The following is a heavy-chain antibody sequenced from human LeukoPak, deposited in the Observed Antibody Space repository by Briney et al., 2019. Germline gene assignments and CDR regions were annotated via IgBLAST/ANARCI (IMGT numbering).Heavy chain of an antibody. CDR2: INPNSGGA. J-gene: IGHJ4*02. D-gene: IGHD6-19*01. CDR3: ARAGPVAGYDY. CDR1: GYTFSGYY. V-gene: IGHV1-2*06. Sequence: ASMKVSCKASGYTFSGYYLHWVRQAPGQGPEWVGRINPNSGGADYAQKFQRRVTLTRDTSISTIYMDLNSLTSDDTAVYYCARAGPVAGYDYWGQGTLVTVSS.